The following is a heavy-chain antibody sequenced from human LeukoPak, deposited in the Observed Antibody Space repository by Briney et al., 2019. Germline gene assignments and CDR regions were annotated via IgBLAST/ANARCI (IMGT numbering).Heavy chain of an antibody. V-gene: IGHV4-31*03. CDR3: ARDCSGGSCYSYDSYATDV. Sequence: SETLSLTCTVSGGSISSGGYDWSWIRQHPGKGLEWIGYIHNSGSTYYDPSLRSRVTISVDTSKNKFSLKLSSVTAADTAVYYCARDCSGGSCYSYDSYATDVWGQGTTVIVSS. CDR1: GGSISSGGYD. J-gene: IGHJ6*02. CDR2: IHNSGST. D-gene: IGHD2-15*01.